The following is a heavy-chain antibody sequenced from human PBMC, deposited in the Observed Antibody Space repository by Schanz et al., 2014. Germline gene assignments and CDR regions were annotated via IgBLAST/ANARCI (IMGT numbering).Heavy chain of an antibody. D-gene: IGHD6-6*01. CDR3: VPMSIAAH. CDR1: GLTFSDYY. CDR2: INWNGGST. Sequence: QVQLVESGGGLVKPGGSLRLSCAASGLTFSDYYMSWIRQAPGKGLEWVSGINWNGGSTGYADSVRGRFTISRDNAKNSLYLQMNSLRAEDTAVYYCVPMSIAAHWGQGTLVTVSS. V-gene: IGHV3-11*04. J-gene: IGHJ4*02.